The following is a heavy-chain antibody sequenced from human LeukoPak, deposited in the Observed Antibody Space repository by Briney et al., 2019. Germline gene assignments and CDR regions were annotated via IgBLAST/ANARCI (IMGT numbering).Heavy chain of an antibody. Sequence: GGSLRLSCAASGFTFSSYWMRWVRQAPGKGLVWVSRINSDGSSTSYADSVKGRFTISRNNAKNTLYLQMNSLRAEDTAVYYCARGEGYYDFWSGSGWFDPWGQGTLVTVSS. D-gene: IGHD3-3*01. CDR2: INSDGSST. CDR1: GFTFSSYW. CDR3: ARGEGYYDFWSGSGWFDP. V-gene: IGHV3-74*01. J-gene: IGHJ5*02.